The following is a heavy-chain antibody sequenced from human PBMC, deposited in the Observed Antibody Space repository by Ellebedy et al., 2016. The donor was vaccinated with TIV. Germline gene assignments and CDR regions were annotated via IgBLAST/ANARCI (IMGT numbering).Heavy chain of an antibody. CDR3: ARSATVSLDAFDF. Sequence: ASVKVSCKASGYTFTTYAIHWVRQAPGQSLEWMGWINAGNGHTRNSEMFQGRVTITRDTSANTAYMELSSLRSEDTAVYYCARSATVSLDAFDFWGQGTLVTVSS. D-gene: IGHD4-17*01. V-gene: IGHV1-3*01. J-gene: IGHJ3*01. CDR2: INAGNGHT. CDR1: GYTFTTYA.